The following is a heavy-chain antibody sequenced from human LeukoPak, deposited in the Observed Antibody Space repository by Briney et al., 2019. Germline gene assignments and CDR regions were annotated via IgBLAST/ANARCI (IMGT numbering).Heavy chain of an antibody. V-gene: IGHV4-39*07. CDR3: ARGALYCSSTSCLAGLDY. CDR2: IYYSGST. CDR1: GGSISSSSYY. J-gene: IGHJ4*02. Sequence: SETLSLTCTVSGGSISSSSYYWGWIRQPPGKGLEWIGSIYYSGSTYYNPSLKSRVTISVDTSKNQFSLKLSSVTAADTAVYYCARGALYCSSTSCLAGLDYWGQGTLVTVSS. D-gene: IGHD2-2*01.